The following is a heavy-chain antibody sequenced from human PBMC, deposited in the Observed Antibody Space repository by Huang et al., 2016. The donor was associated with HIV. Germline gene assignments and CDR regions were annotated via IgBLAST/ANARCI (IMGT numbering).Heavy chain of an antibody. Sequence: LVESGGGLVRPGGSLRLSCAGSTVTFSAYGMTWVRQSPVQGLEWVASSRKDGREKHYVDSVEGRFNISRDNGKKLLFLEMRSLGVDDTAVYFCATKADAMDVWGQGTTVIVSS. CDR2: SRKDGREK. CDR1: TVTFSAYG. D-gene: IGHD2-8*01. V-gene: IGHV3-7*01. CDR3: ATKADAMDV. J-gene: IGHJ6*02.